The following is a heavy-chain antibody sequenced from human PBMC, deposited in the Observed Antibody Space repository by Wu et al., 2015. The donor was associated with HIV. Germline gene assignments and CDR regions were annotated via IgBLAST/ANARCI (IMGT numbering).Heavy chain of an antibody. D-gene: IGHD6-13*01. V-gene: IGHV1-18*01. CDR3: ARVWDSSSFGPFDP. CDR1: GYAFISYG. CDR2: ISVYSGNT. J-gene: IGHJ5*02. Sequence: QVQLVQSGTEVKKPGASVKVSCKASGYAFISYGINWVRQAPGQGLEWMGWISVYSGNTNYAQKFQGRVTMTTDRSTSTAYMELSSLRSEDTAVYYCARVWDSSSFGPFDPWGQGTLVTVSS.